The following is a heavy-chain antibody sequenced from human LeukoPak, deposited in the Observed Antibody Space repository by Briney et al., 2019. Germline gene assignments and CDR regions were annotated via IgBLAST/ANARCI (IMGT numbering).Heavy chain of an antibody. J-gene: IGHJ4*02. V-gene: IGHV3-48*01. Sequence: GGSLRLSCAASGFTFSSYGMTWVRQAPGKGLEWVSYISSSSSTIYYADSVKGRFTISRDNSKNTLYLQMNSLRAEDTAVYYCARDPRVYCSSTSCYPDYWGQGTLVTVSS. CDR1: GFTFSSYG. CDR2: ISSSSSTI. D-gene: IGHD2-2*01. CDR3: ARDPRVYCSSTSCYPDY.